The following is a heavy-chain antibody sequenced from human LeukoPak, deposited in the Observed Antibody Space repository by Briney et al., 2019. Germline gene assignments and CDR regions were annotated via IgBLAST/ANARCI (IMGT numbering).Heavy chain of an antibody. CDR3: ARGDFSFDP. V-gene: IGHV3-30*01. Sequence: GGSLRLSCAASGFTFSSYAMHWVRQAPGKGLEWVAVISYEGSNKYSAASVKGRFTISRDNSKNTLYLQMNSLRAEDTAVYYCARGDFSFDPWGQGTLVTVSS. CDR2: ISYEGSNK. CDR1: GFTFSSYA. J-gene: IGHJ5*02. D-gene: IGHD3-3*01.